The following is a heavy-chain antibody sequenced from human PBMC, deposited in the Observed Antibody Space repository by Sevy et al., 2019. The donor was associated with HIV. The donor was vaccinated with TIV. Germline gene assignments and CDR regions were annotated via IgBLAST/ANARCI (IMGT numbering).Heavy chain of an antibody. CDR1: GFTNDFW. Sequence: GGSLRLSCSASGFTNDFWMSWVRQAPGKALDWVANIKQDGSEMFYVDSVEGRFIISRDNAKKSIYLQMNTLRVEDTAVYYRTRDRSYGYFDSWGQGTLVTVSS. J-gene: IGHJ4*02. CDR3: TRDRSYGYFDS. D-gene: IGHD5-18*01. CDR2: IKQDGSEM. V-gene: IGHV3-7*01.